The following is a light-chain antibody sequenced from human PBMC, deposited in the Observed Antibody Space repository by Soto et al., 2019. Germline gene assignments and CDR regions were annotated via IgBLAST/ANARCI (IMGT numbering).Light chain of an antibody. CDR3: GSYTNTKTQV. J-gene: IGLJ1*01. V-gene: IGLV2-14*01. CDR2: GVS. Sequence: QSVLTQPASVSGSPGQSITISCTGTSSDVGGYKYVSWYQQHPGKAPKLMIYGVSNRPSGVSNRFSGSKSVNTASLTISGLQAEDEGDYYCGSYTNTKTQVFGTGTKVTVL. CDR1: SSDVGGYKY.